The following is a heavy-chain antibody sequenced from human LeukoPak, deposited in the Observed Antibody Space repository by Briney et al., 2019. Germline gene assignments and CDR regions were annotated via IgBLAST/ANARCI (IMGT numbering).Heavy chain of an antibody. CDR2: INAGNGNT. CDR3: AREVLLWFGELPDY. D-gene: IGHD3-10*01. J-gene: IGHJ4*02. V-gene: IGHV1-3*01. Sequence: ASVKVSCKASGYSFTGYYMHWVRQAPGQGLEWMGWINAGNGNTKYSQKFQGRVTITRDTSASTAYMELSSLRSEDTAVYYCAREVLLWFGELPDYWGQGTLVTVSS. CDR1: GYSFTGYY.